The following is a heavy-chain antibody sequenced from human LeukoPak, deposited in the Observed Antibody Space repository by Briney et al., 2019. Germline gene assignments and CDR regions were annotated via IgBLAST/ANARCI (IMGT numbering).Heavy chain of an antibody. CDR1: GLDVSDNY. D-gene: IGHD4-23*01. V-gene: IGHV3-66*02. CDR2: IYSGGNT. CDR3: ARDFGGLDY. J-gene: IGHJ4*02. Sequence: GESLRLSCAASGLDVSDNYMTWVRQAPGKGLEWVSVIYSGGNTYYADSVKGRFTISRDSAKSTLYLQMNSLRPEDTAVYFCARDFGGLDYWGQGTLVTVSS.